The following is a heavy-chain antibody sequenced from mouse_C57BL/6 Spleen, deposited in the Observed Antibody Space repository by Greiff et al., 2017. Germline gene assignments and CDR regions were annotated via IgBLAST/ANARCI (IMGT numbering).Heavy chain of an antibody. J-gene: IGHJ4*01. CDR1: GFSLTSYG. V-gene: IGHV2-6-1*01. CDR2: IWSDGST. Sequence: VMLVESGPGLVAPSQSLSITCTVSGFSLTSYGVHWVRQPPGKGLEWLVVIWSDGSTTYNSALKSRLSISKDNSKSQVFLKMNSLQTDDTAMYYCARQGDSSGYDYAMDYWGQGTSVTVSS. D-gene: IGHD3-2*02. CDR3: ARQGDSSGYDYAMDY.